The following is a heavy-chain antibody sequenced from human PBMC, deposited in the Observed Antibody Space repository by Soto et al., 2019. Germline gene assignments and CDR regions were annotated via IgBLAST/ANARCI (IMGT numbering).Heavy chain of an antibody. J-gene: IGHJ4*02. CDR1: GGSFSGYY. CDR2: INHSGST. D-gene: IGHD3-9*01. Sequence: LSLTCAVYGGSFSGYYWSWIRQPPGKGLEWIGEINHSGSTNYNPSLKSRVTISVDTSKNQFSLKLSSVTAADTAVYYCARGGKDYDILTGYYDYWGQGTLVTVSS. CDR3: ARGGKDYDILTGYYDY. V-gene: IGHV4-34*01.